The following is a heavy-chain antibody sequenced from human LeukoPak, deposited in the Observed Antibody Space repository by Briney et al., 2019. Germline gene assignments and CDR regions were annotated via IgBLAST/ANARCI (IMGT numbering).Heavy chain of an antibody. CDR2: INHSGST. CDR3: ARDRDEYYYGSGYYYYMDV. Sequence: SETLSLTCAVSGGSFSGYYWSWIRQPPGKGLEWIGEINHSGSTNYNPSLKSRVTISVDKSKNQYSLKLSSVTAADTAVYYCARDRDEYYYGSGYYYYMDVRGKGTTVTDSS. V-gene: IGHV4-34*01. CDR1: GGSFSGYY. J-gene: IGHJ6*03. D-gene: IGHD3-10*01.